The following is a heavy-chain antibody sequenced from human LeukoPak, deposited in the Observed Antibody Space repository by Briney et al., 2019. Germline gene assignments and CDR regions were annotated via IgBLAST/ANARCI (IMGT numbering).Heavy chain of an antibody. V-gene: IGHV3-30*02. Sequence: GGSLRLSCAASGFTFSSYGMHWVRQAPGKGLEWVAFIRYDGSNKYYADSVKVRFTISRDNSKNTLYLQMNSLRAEDTAVYYCAKDRGSSWYYYYYYYMDVWGKGTTVTVSS. CDR1: GFTFSSYG. J-gene: IGHJ6*03. CDR2: IRYDGSNK. CDR3: AKDRGSSWYYYYYYYMDV. D-gene: IGHD6-13*01.